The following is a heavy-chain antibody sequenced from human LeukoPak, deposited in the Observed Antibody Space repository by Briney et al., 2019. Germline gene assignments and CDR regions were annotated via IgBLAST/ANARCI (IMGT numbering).Heavy chain of an antibody. Sequence: PGGSLRLSCEASGFTFSDYYMSWIRQAPGKGLEWVSVFYVGGATYYADSVKGRFTISRDNSENTLYLQMKSLRAEDTAVYYCARGDGYNFFDYWGQGTLVTVSS. J-gene: IGHJ4*02. CDR2: FYVGGAT. CDR1: GFTFSDYY. V-gene: IGHV3-53*01. D-gene: IGHD5-24*01. CDR3: ARGDGYNFFDY.